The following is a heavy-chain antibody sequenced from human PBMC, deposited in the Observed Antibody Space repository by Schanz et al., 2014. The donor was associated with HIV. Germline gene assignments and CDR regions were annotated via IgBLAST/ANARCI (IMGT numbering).Heavy chain of an antibody. V-gene: IGHV3-33*01. CDR3: ARDVAGCSGTSCYSDAFDI. J-gene: IGHJ3*02. D-gene: IGHD2-2*01. CDR2: IWYDGNYK. CDR1: GFTFSTYG. Sequence: PPLSSLRLSCTASGFTFSTYGMHWVRQAPGKGLEWVAVIWYDGNYKSYADSMKGRVTISRDNSKNTLFLQMNSLRAEDTAVYFCARDVAGCSGTSCYSDAFDIWGQGTLVTVSS.